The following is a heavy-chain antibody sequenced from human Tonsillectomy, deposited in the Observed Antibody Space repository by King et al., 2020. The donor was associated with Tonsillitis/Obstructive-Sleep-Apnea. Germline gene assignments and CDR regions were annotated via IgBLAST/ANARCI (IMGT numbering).Heavy chain of an antibody. CDR3: AREGSGAFDY. Sequence: VQLVQSGAEVKKPGASVKVSCKASGYSFTSYYMHWVRQAPGQGLEWMGMINPSGGSTSFAQKFQGRVTMTRDTSTNTVYMELGSLRSEDTAMYYCAREGSGAFDYWGQGTLVTVSS. CDR1: GYSFTSYY. D-gene: IGHD1-26*01. V-gene: IGHV1-46*01. J-gene: IGHJ4*02. CDR2: INPSGGST.